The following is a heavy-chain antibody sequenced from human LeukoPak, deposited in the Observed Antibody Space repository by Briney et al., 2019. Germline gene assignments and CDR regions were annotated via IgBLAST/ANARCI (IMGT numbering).Heavy chain of an antibody. CDR1: GFTLSSFS. V-gene: IGHV3-21*01. CDR3: ARDLHHHYYDSSGYLVRGDAFDI. CDR2: ISSSSSYI. J-gene: IGHJ3*02. D-gene: IGHD3-22*01. Sequence: SGGSLRPSWAAFGFTLSSFSMNWVRQAPGKGLDWVSSISSSSSYIYYADSVKGRFTISRDNAKNSLYLQMNSLRAEDTAVYYCARDLHHHYYDSSGYLVRGDAFDIWGQGTMVTVSS.